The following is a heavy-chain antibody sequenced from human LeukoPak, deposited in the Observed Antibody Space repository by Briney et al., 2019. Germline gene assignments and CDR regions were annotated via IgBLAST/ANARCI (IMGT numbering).Heavy chain of an antibody. Sequence: AXXKVSCKASGYTFIGYRISWVRQAPGHGLEWMGWITPYNGNTNYVQNFQGRVTMTTDTSTSTAYMELRSLRSDDTAVYYCAREYGGNPGLFGYWGQGTLVTVSS. D-gene: IGHD4-23*01. CDR2: ITPYNGNT. CDR1: GYTFIGYR. V-gene: IGHV1-18*01. CDR3: AREYGGNPGLFGY. J-gene: IGHJ4*02.